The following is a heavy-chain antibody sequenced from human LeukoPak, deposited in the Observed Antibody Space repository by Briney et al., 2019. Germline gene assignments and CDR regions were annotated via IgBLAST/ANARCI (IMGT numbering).Heavy chain of an antibody. J-gene: IGHJ6*02. CDR1: GYTFTSYG. V-gene: IGHV1-18*01. Sequence: ASVKVSCKASGYTFTSYGISWVRQAPGQGLEWMGWISAYNGNTNYAQKLQGRVTMTTDTSTSTAYMELRSLRSDDTAVYYCAGSGSGSYHSYYYYGMDVWGQGTTVTVSS. CDR2: ISAYNGNT. D-gene: IGHD3-10*01. CDR3: AGSGSGSYHSYYYYGMDV.